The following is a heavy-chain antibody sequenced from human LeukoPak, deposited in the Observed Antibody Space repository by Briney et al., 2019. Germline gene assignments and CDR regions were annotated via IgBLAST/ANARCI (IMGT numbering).Heavy chain of an antibody. CDR3: ARDKFPLVGATGDDGFDI. J-gene: IGHJ3*02. Sequence: PSETLSLTCTVSGYSISSSYYWGWIRQPPGKGLEWIGEIYHSGSTNYNPSLKSRVTISVDKSKNQFSLKLSSVTAADTAVYYCARDKFPLVGATGDDGFDIWGQGTMVTVSS. CDR2: IYHSGST. D-gene: IGHD1-26*01. V-gene: IGHV4-38-2*02. CDR1: GYSISSSYY.